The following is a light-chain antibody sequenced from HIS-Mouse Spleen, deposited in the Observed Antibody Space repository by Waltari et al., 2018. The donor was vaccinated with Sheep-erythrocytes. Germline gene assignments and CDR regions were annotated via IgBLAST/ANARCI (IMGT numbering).Light chain of an antibody. CDR1: KLGDKY. Sequence: SYELTQPPSVSVSPGQTASITCSGDKLGDKYACWYQQKPGQSPVLVIYQDSKRPSGIPERLSGSNSGNTATLTISGTQAMDEADYYGQAWDSSTAVFGGGTKLTVL. CDR3: QAWDSSTAV. V-gene: IGLV3-1*01. CDR2: QDS. J-gene: IGLJ2*01.